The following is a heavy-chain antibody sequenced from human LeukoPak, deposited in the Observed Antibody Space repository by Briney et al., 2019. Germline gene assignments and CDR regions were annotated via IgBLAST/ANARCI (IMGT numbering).Heavy chain of an antibody. J-gene: IGHJ5*02. Sequence: SQTLSLTCAISGDSVSSNSVNWHWLRQSPSRGLEWLGRTYYRSTWYNDYAVSVRGRITVNPDTSKNQFSLHLNSVTPEDTAVYYCARRLTQYDCFDPWGQGILVTVSS. CDR3: ARRLTQYDCFDP. CDR2: TYYRSTWYN. V-gene: IGHV6-1*01. D-gene: IGHD2-2*01. CDR1: GDSVSSNSVN.